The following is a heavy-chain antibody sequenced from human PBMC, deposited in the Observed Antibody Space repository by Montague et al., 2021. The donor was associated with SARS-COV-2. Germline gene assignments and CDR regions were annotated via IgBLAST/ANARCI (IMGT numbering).Heavy chain of an antibody. J-gene: IGHJ4*02. CDR2: YNSGST. Sequence: YNSGSTYYNPSLKSRVTISVDTSKNQLSLTLSSVTAADTAVYYCARHYYGSGSYYLGEFDYWGQGTLVTVSS. V-gene: IGHV4-39*01. CDR3: ARHYYGSGSYYLGEFDY. D-gene: IGHD3-10*01.